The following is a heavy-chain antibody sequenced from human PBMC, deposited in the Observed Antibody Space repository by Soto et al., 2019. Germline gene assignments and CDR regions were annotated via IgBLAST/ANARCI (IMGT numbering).Heavy chain of an antibody. V-gene: IGHV4-30-4*01. CDR2: IYYSGST. CDR1: GGSISSGYYY. CDR3: ASPSSRKNDAFDI. Sequence: SETLSLTCTVSGGSISSGYYYWSWIRQPPGKGLEWIGYIYYSGSTYYNPSLKSRVTISVDTSKNQFSLKLSSVTAADTAVYYCASPSSRKNDAFDIWGQGTMVTVSS. D-gene: IGHD6-6*01. J-gene: IGHJ3*02.